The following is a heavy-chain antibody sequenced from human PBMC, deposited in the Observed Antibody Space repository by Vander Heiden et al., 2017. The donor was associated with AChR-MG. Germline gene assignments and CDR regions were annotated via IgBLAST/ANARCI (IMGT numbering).Heavy chain of an antibody. CDR2: ISSSSSYI. J-gene: IGHJ6*02. V-gene: IGHV3-21*01. CDR1: GFTFSSYS. D-gene: IGHD3-10*01. CDR3: ASFLVRGVIGDYYYGMDV. Sequence: EVQLVESGGGLVKPGRSLRLSCAASGFTFSSYSMNWVRQAPGKGLEWVSSISSSSSYIYYADSVKGRFTISRDNAKNSLYLQMNSLRAEDTAVYYCASFLVRGVIGDYYYGMDVWGQGTTVTVSS.